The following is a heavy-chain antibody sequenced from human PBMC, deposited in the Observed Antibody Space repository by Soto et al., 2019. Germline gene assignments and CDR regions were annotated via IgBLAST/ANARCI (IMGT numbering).Heavy chain of an antibody. D-gene: IGHD2-21*02. J-gene: IGHJ4*02. CDR1: GYTFTSYA. Sequence: ASVKVSCKASGYTFTSYAIHWVRQAPGQRLEWMGWINAGNGNTKYSQKFQGRVTITRDTSASTGYMELSSLRSEDTAVYYCARSIVVVTAADYWGQATLVTVSS. CDR2: INAGNGNT. V-gene: IGHV1-3*01. CDR3: ARSIVVVTAADY.